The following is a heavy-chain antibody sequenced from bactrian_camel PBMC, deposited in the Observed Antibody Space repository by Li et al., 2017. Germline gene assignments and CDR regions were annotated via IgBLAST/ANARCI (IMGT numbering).Heavy chain of an antibody. J-gene: IGHJ6*01. CDR1: RGFNDARAE. Sequence: QVQLVESGGGSVQIGGSTTLACEASRGFNDARAEWGWFRQAPGKEREGVAAIDDDGATTYADSVKGRFTISKDNADKNLWLEMNNLKPDDTAMYYCATPARQYGGTWGCRLDRFGHWGQ. D-gene: IGHD7*01. V-gene: IGHV3S53*01. CDR3: ATPARQYGGTWGCRLDRFGH. CDR2: IDDDGAT.